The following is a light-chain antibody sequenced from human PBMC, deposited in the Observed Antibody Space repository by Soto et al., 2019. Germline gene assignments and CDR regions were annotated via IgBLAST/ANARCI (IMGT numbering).Light chain of an antibody. V-gene: IGKV3-15*01. CDR3: QQYNDWPGT. CDR1: QSVSNY. CDR2: GAS. Sequence: EIVLTQSPGTLSLSPGERATLSCRASQSVSNYLAWYQQKPGQAPRLLIYGASTRATGIPARFSGSGSGTELTLTISSLQSEDFAVYYCQQYNDWPGTFGQGTTLEVK. J-gene: IGKJ2*01.